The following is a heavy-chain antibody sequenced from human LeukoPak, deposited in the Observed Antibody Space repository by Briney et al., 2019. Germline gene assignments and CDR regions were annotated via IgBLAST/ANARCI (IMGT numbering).Heavy chain of an antibody. V-gene: IGHV3-66*01. Sequence: GGSLRLSCAASGFTVSNNYMTWVRQAAGKGLEWVSIIYGDGATHYADSVKGRLIISRDNSKNTLDLQMHSLRVEDTALYYCAKGGAQSSRYAPWWFDPWGQGTLVTVSS. CDR3: AKGGAQSSRYAPWWFDP. J-gene: IGHJ5*02. CDR1: GFTVSNNY. CDR2: IYGDGAT. D-gene: IGHD6-13*01.